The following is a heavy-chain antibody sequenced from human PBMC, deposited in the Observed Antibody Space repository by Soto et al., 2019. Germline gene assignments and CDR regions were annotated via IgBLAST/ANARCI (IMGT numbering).Heavy chain of an antibody. CDR3: ARAGRSSGYSDFDY. Sequence: KSSETLSLTFAVSGGSVSGAGYSWSWIRQPPGGGLEWIVYIFHSGTTLYNPSLKTQLTMSLDRSNNRFSLTLNSMTDADTAVYYCARAGRSSGYSDFDYWGQGTLVTVSS. V-gene: IGHV4-30-2*01. J-gene: IGHJ4*02. CDR1: GGSVSGAGYS. CDR2: IFHSGTT. D-gene: IGHD3-22*01.